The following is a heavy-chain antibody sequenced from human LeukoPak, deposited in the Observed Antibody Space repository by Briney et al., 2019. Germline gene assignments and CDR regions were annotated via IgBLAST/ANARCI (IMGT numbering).Heavy chain of an antibody. V-gene: IGHV3-23*01. D-gene: IGHD6-19*01. CDR1: GFTFSSYA. Sequence: GGSLRLSCAASGFTFSSYAMSWVRQAPGKGLEWVSAISGSGGSTYYADSVKGRFTISRDNAKNSLYLQMNSLRAEDTAVYYCARSEYSSGWYEVYYFDYWGQGTLVTVSS. CDR3: ARSEYSSGWYEVYYFDY. CDR2: ISGSGGST. J-gene: IGHJ4*02.